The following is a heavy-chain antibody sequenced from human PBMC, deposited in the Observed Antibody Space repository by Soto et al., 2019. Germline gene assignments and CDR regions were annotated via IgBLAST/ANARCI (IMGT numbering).Heavy chain of an antibody. CDR2: ISTRSTYT. CDR3: ARDLAWKRGKVGRYYYGMDV. V-gene: IGHV3-11*06. CDR1: GFIFSDYY. Sequence: GGSLRLSCAAAGFIFSDYYMSWVRQTPGKGLEWISYISTRSTYTNYADSVKGRFTISRDNTKNSLYLQMDSLRVEDTAVYYCARDLAWKRGKVGRYYYGMDVWGQGTTVTVSS. D-gene: IGHD1-1*01. J-gene: IGHJ6*02.